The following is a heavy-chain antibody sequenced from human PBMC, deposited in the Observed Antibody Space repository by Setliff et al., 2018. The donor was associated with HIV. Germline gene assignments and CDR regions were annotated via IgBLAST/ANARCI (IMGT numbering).Heavy chain of an antibody. CDR3: ARGGASSKYFQH. Sequence: SETLSLTCTVSGGSISSYYWSWIRQPPGKGLEWIGYIYYSGSTNYNPSLKSRVTISVDTSKNQFSLNLSSVTTADTAVYYCARGGASSKYFQHWGQGTLVTVSS. CDR1: GGSISSYY. D-gene: IGHD3-16*01. CDR2: IYYSGST. V-gene: IGHV4-59*01. J-gene: IGHJ1*01.